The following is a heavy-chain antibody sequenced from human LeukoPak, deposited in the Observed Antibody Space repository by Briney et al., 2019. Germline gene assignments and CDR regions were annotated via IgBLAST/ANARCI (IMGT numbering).Heavy chain of an antibody. Sequence: PSETLSLTCTVSGGSISSSSYYCGWIRQPPGKGLEWLGCIYYSGSTYYNPTLKSRVTISVDTSKNQFSLKLSSVTAADTAVYYCARRDGGSYHVVHFDYWGQGTLVTVSS. D-gene: IGHD1-26*01. CDR2: IYYSGST. CDR3: ARRDGGSYHVVHFDY. CDR1: GGSISSSSYY. J-gene: IGHJ4*02. V-gene: IGHV4-39*01.